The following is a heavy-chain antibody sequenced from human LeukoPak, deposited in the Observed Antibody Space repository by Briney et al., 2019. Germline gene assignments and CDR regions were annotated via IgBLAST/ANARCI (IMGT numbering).Heavy chain of an antibody. CDR3: TRDRGAYNLYDY. J-gene: IGHJ4*02. Sequence: GGSLRLSCTASGFTFGDYAMSWVRQAPGKGLEWVGFIRSKAYGETADYAASVKGRFTISRDDSKAIAYLQMNSLKTEDTAVYHCTRDRGAYNLYDYWGQGTLVTVSP. V-gene: IGHV3-49*04. CDR1: GFTFGDYA. CDR2: IRSKAYGETA. D-gene: IGHD1-1*01.